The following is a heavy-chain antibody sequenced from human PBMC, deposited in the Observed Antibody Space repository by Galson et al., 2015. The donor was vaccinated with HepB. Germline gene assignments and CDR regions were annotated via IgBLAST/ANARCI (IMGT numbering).Heavy chain of an antibody. Sequence: SLRLSCAASGFTFSSYAMHWVRQAPGKGLEWVAVISYDGSNKYYADSVKGRFTISRDNSKNTLYLQMNSLRAEDTAVYFCARDFSGSLDYWGQGTLVTVSS. CDR2: ISYDGSNK. CDR1: GFTFSSYA. V-gene: IGHV3-30-3*01. J-gene: IGHJ4*02. D-gene: IGHD1-26*01. CDR3: ARDFSGSLDY.